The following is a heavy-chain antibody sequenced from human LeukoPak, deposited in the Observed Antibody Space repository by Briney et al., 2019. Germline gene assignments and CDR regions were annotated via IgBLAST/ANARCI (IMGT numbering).Heavy chain of an antibody. Sequence: GTSAKVSCKASGYTFTGYYMHWVRQAPGQGLEWMGRINPNSGGTNYAQKFPGRVTMTRDTSISTAYMELSRLRSDGTAVYYCARNFIAVPDYWGQGTLVTVSS. CDR2: INPNSGGT. D-gene: IGHD6-19*01. V-gene: IGHV1-2*06. J-gene: IGHJ4*02. CDR3: ARNFIAVPDY. CDR1: GYTFTGYY.